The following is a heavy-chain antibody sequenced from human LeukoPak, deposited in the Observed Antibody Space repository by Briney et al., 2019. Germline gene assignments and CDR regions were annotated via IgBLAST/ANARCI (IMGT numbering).Heavy chain of an antibody. D-gene: IGHD3-10*01. Sequence: SETLSLTCTVSSGSISTSNYYWGWVRQPPGKALEWIGNIFYSGSTYYSPSLKSRVTISLDTSKNQFSLKLSSVTAADTAVYYCARDSYYYGSGSLFDYWGQGTLVTVSS. CDR2: IFYSGST. J-gene: IGHJ4*02. CDR1: SGSISTSNYY. V-gene: IGHV4-39*07. CDR3: ARDSYYYGSGSLFDY.